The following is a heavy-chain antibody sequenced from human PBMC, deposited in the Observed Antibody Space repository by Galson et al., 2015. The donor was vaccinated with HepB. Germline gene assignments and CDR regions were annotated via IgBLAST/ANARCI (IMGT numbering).Heavy chain of an antibody. CDR2: IYYSGST. CDR1: GGSISSGDYY. CDR3: AREHGDYGYYYYGMDV. D-gene: IGHD4-17*01. Sequence: TLSLTCTVSGGSISSGDYYWSWIRQPPGKGLEWIGYIYYSGSTYYNPSLKSRVTISVDTSKNQFSLKLSSVTAADTAVYYCAREHGDYGYYYYGMDVWGQGTAVTVSS. J-gene: IGHJ6*02. V-gene: IGHV4-30-4*01.